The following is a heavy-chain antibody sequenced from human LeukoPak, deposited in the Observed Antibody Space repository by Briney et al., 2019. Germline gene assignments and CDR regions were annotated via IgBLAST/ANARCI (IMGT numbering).Heavy chain of an antibody. V-gene: IGHV4-4*02. CDR1: GGSISNTKW. Sequence: SETLSLTCAVSGGSISNTKWWGWVRQPPGRGLEWIGEIYHSGSTNYNPSLKSRVTISVDKSKNQFSLTVTSVTAADTAVYYCASLANYFDNWGLGTLVTVSS. CDR2: IYHSGST. CDR3: ASLANYFDN. J-gene: IGHJ4*01.